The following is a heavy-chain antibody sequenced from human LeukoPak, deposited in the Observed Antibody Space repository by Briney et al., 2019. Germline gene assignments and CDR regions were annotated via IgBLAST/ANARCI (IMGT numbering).Heavy chain of an antibody. D-gene: IGHD1-7*01. J-gene: IGHJ6*03. V-gene: IGHV3-30*04. CDR3: AKRRGLELTYYYHMDV. Sequence: AGRSLRLSCAASGFSFSSYAIHWVRQAPGKGLEWLAVISSDGYNKYYADSVKGRFTISRDNSKNTLYLQMNSLRADDTAVYYCAKRRGLELTYYYHMDVWGKGTTVTVSS. CDR1: GFSFSSYA. CDR2: ISSDGYNK.